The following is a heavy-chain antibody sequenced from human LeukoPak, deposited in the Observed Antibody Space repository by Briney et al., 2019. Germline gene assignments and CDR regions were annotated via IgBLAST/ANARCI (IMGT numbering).Heavy chain of an antibody. Sequence: PGGSLRLSCAASGFTFDYYGMSWVRRAPGKGLERVSNIKWNGGRTGYAASVKGRFTISRDNAKNSLYLQMNSLRAEDTALYYCARHYYGGNSPLDYWGQGTLVTVSS. CDR1: GFTFDYYG. D-gene: IGHD4-23*01. CDR2: IKWNGGRT. CDR3: ARHYYGGNSPLDY. V-gene: IGHV3-20*04. J-gene: IGHJ4*02.